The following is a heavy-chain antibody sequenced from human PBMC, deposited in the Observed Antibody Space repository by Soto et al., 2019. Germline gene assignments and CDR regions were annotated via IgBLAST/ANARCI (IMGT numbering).Heavy chain of an antibody. CDR1: GGSISSYY. J-gene: IGHJ4*02. Sequence: SETLSLTCTVSGGSISSYYGGWFRQPPGKGLEWIGSMYYSGSTYYNPSLKSRVTISVDTSKNQFSLKLTSVTAADTAVYHCARHVGNSPPGSWGQGTLVTVSS. D-gene: IGHD1-26*01. CDR2: MYYSGST. V-gene: IGHV4-39*01. CDR3: ARHVGNSPPGS.